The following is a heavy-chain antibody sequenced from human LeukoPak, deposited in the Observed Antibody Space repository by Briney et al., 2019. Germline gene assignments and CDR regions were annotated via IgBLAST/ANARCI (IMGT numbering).Heavy chain of an antibody. CDR1: AFTVSTNF. CDR2: IYIDGST. V-gene: IGHV3-66*01. CDR3: ARAGHVSGIEVAIYYFYYGLDV. J-gene: IGHJ6*02. Sequence: GGSLRLSCAASAFTVSTNFMTWVRQAPGKGLEWVSVIYIDGSTYYADSVKGRFTVSRDNSKNTVYLQLNSLRAEDTAVYHCARAGHVSGIEVAIYYFYYGLDVWGRGTTVTVSS. D-gene: IGHD2-15*01.